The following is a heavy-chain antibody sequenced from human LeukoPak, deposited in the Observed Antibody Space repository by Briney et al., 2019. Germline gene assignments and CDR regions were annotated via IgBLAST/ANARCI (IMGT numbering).Heavy chain of an antibody. CDR3: TRDALRYLRVGHYDY. CDR2: IDYDSSHI. D-gene: IGHD3-9*01. CDR1: GFTFSTSA. Sequence: GGSLRLSCAASGFTFSTSAMNWVRQVPGKGLEWVSSIDYDSSHIYYAASVRGRFTISRDNARDSVYLQMDSLRAEDTAVYYCTRDALRYLRVGHYDYWGQGTLVAVSS. J-gene: IGHJ4*02. V-gene: IGHV3-21*01.